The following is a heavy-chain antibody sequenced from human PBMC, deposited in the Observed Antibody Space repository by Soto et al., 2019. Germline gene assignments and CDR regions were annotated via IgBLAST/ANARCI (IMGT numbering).Heavy chain of an antibody. V-gene: IGHV6-1*01. Sequence: SQTLSLTCAISGDSVSTNNAAWNWIRQSPSRGLEWLGRIYFDSTWYADYEVSVKSRISIKPDTSKNQVSLQLNSVTPEDTAVYYCARASDSSGYYYPFDYWGQGTLVTVSS. J-gene: IGHJ4*02. CDR3: ARASDSSGYYYPFDY. CDR2: IYFDSTWYA. D-gene: IGHD3-22*01. CDR1: GDSVSTNNAA.